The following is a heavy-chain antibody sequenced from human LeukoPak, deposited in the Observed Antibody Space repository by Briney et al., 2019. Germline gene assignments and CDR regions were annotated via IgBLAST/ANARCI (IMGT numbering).Heavy chain of an antibody. CDR3: AREVIGGYSYGSDY. Sequence: ASVKVSCKASGYTFTGYYVHWVRQAPGQGLEWMGWINPNSGGTNYAQKFQGRVTMTRDTSISIAYMELSRLRSDDTAVYYCAREVIGGYSYGSDYWGQGTLVTVSS. J-gene: IGHJ4*02. CDR2: INPNSGGT. D-gene: IGHD5-18*01. V-gene: IGHV1-2*02. CDR1: GYTFTGYY.